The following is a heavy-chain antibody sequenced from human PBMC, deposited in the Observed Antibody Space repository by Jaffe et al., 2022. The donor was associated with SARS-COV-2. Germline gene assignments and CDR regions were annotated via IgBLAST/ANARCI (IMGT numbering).Heavy chain of an antibody. CDR1: GFTFSSYG. Sequence: QVQLVESGGGVVQPGRSLRLSCAASGFTFSSYGMHWVRQAPGKGLEWVAVIWYDGSNKYYADSVKGRFTISRDNSKNTLYLQMNSLRAEDTAVYYCARQWLVYPNWFDPWGQGTLVTVSS. CDR2: IWYDGSNK. CDR3: ARQWLVYPNWFDP. V-gene: IGHV3-33*01. D-gene: IGHD6-19*01. J-gene: IGHJ5*02.